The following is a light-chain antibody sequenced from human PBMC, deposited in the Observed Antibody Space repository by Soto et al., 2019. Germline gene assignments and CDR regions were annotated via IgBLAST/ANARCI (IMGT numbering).Light chain of an antibody. CDR1: QTVYNGY. CDR2: GAS. J-gene: IGKJ1*01. V-gene: IGKV3-20*01. CDR3: QQYVSSPRT. Sequence: ENVLTQSPGTLSLSPGERATLSCRASQTVYNGYLAWYQQKPGQAPRLLIYGASSRATGIPDRFSGSESGTEFTLTISSLEPEDFEVYYWQQYVSSPRTFGQGTKVEIK.